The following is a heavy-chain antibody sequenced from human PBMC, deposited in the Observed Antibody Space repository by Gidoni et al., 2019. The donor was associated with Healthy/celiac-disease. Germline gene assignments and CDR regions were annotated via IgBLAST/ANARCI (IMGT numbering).Heavy chain of an antibody. J-gene: IGHJ6*02. Sequence: QVQLQESGPGLVKPSQTLSLTCTVSGGSISSGGYYWSWIRQHPGKGLEWIGYIYYSGSTYYNPYLKSRVTISVDTSKNQFSLKLSSVTAADTAVYYCARAPNVYCGGDCPPVDYGMDVWGQGTTVTVSS. CDR2: IYYSGST. D-gene: IGHD2-21*02. CDR1: GGSISSGGYY. V-gene: IGHV4-31*03. CDR3: ARAPNVYCGGDCPPVDYGMDV.